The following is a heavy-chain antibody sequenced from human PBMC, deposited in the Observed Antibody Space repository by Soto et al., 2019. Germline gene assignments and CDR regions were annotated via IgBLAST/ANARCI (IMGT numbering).Heavy chain of an antibody. V-gene: IGHV3-23*01. CDR3: AKEPPRIGASEKYFDY. CDR1: GFTCSSYA. Sequence: VQLLESGGGLVQPGGSLRLSCAASGFTCSSYAMSWVRQAPGKGLEWVSAISGSGGSTYYADSVKGRFTISRDNSKNTLYLQMNSLRAVDTAVYYCAKEPPRIGASEKYFDYWGQGTLVTVSS. CDR2: ISGSGGST. D-gene: IGHD2-21*01. J-gene: IGHJ4*02.